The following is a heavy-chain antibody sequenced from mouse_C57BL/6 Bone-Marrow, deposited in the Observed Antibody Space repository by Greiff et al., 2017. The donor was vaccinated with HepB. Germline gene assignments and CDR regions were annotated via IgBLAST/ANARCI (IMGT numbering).Heavy chain of an antibody. D-gene: IGHD1-1*01. CDR2: ISSGGSYT. J-gene: IGHJ4*01. V-gene: IGHV5-6*01. CDR3: ARFTGNYAMDY. CDR1: GFTFSSYG. Sequence: EVKLVESGGDLVKPGGSLKLSCAASGFTFSSYGMSWVRQTPDKRLEWVATISSGGSYTYYPDSVKGRFTISRDNAKNTLYLQMSSLKSEYTAMYYCARFTGNYAMDYWGQGTSVTVPS.